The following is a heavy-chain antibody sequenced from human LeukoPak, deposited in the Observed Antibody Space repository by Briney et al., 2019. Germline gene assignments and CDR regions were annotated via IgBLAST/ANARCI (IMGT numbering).Heavy chain of an antibody. Sequence: ASVKVSCKASGYTFTSYDINWVRQATGQGLECMGWMNPNSGYTGYAQKFQGRVTMTRNTSINTAYMELSNLRSEDTAVYYCATISSGWHSDEYWGQGTLVTVSS. J-gene: IGHJ4*02. D-gene: IGHD6-19*01. CDR1: GYTFTSYD. V-gene: IGHV1-8*01. CDR3: ATISSGWHSDEY. CDR2: MNPNSGYT.